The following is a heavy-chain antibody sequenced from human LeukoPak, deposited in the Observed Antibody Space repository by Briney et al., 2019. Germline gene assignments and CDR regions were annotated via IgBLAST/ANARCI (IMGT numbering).Heavy chain of an antibody. D-gene: IGHD3-3*01. CDR2: INPNSGGT. CDR1: GYTFTGYY. CDR3: ARDQDITIFGVVITTYYYYGMDV. J-gene: IGHJ6*02. Sequence: GASVKVSCKASGYTFTGYYMHWVRQAPGQGLERMGRINPNSGGTNYAQKFQGRVTMTRDTSISTAYMELSRLRSDDTAVYYCARDQDITIFGVVITTYYYYGMDVWGQGTTVTVSS. V-gene: IGHV1-2*06.